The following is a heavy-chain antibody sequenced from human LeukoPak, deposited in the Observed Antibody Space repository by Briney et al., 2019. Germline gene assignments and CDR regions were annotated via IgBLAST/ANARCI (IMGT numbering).Heavy chain of an antibody. D-gene: IGHD3-3*01. V-gene: IGHV4-59*01. CDR1: GGSISGYY. CDR2: IYDSGST. J-gene: IGHJ6*04. CDR3: ARVGGTNFYXYGLDV. Sequence: SETLSLTCAVSGGSISGYYWSWIRQPPGKGLEWIGYIYDSGSTNYNPSLKSRVTISVDTSKNQFSLKLNSVTAADTAVYYCARVGGTNFYXYGLDVWGXGXTVXVSS.